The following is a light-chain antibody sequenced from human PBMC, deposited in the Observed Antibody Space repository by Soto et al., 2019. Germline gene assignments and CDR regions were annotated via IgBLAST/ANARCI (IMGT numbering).Light chain of an antibody. CDR3: HQSYRTPT. CDR1: QSISSY. J-gene: IGKJ5*01. Sequence: DIQMTQSPCSLSASVGDRVTITCRASQSISSYLNWYQQKPGKAPKLLVYGASTLQSGVPSRFSGSGSGTDYTLPISSLQPEDFATYYCHQSYRTPTFGQGTRLEIK. CDR2: GAS. V-gene: IGKV1-39*01.